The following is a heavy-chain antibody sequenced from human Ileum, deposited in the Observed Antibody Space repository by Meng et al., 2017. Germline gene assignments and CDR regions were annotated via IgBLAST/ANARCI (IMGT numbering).Heavy chain of an antibody. CDR3: ARDSEAVGATIDY. V-gene: IGHV3-74*01. D-gene: IGHD1-26*01. Sequence: EVHLVESGGDLIQPRGSLRLSCAASGFTSSNYWTHWVRQAPGKGLVWVSRIHKDGSATAYADSVKGRFTISRDNAKNTLYLQMNSLRVEDTAVYYCARDSEAVGATIDYWGQGTLVTVSS. J-gene: IGHJ4*02. CDR2: IHKDGSAT. CDR1: GFTSSNYW.